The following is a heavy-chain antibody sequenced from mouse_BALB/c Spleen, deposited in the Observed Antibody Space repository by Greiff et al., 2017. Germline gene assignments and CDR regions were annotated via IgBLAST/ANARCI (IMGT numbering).Heavy chain of an antibody. D-gene: IGHD2-4*01. V-gene: IGHV2-9*02. J-gene: IGHJ3*01. Sequence: VKLVESGPGLVAPSQSLSITCTVSGFSLTSYGVPWVRQPPGKGLEWLGVIWAGGSTNYNSALMSRLSISKDNSKSQVFLKMNSLQTDDTAMYYCVPALMITTGFAYWGQGTLVTVSA. CDR1: GFSLTSYG. CDR3: VPALMITTGFAY. CDR2: IWAGGST.